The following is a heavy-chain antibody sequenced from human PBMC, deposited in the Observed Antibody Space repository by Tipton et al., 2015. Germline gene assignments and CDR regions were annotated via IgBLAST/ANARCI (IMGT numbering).Heavy chain of an antibody. CDR1: GFTFSSYE. V-gene: IGHV3-48*03. CDR3: AREGSGWYGADY. CDR2: ISSSGGTI. J-gene: IGHJ4*02. D-gene: IGHD6-19*01. Sequence: GSLRLSCAASGFTFSSYEMKWVRQAPGKGLEWVSYISSSGGTIYYADSVKGRFTISRDNAKNSLYLQMNSLRAEDTAVYYCAREGSGWYGADYWGQGTLVTVSS.